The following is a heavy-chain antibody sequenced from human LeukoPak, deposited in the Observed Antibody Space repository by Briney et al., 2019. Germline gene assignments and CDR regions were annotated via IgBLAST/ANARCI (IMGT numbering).Heavy chain of an antibody. CDR2: ISSSGSTI. Sequence: GGSLRLSCAASGFTFSDYYMSWIRQAPGKGLEWVSYISSSGSTIYYADSVKGRFTISRDNAKNSLYLQKNSLRAEDTAVYYCASMRVTPEGTDYWGQGTLVTVSS. CDR1: GFTFSDYY. CDR3: ASMRVTPEGTDY. J-gene: IGHJ4*02. D-gene: IGHD5-18*01. V-gene: IGHV3-11*01.